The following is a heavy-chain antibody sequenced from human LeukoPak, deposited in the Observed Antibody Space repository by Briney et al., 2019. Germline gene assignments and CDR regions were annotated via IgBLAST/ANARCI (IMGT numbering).Heavy chain of an antibody. CDR1: GYTFTDYY. CDR3: TSSDYTSSDY. V-gene: IGHV1-2*02. J-gene: IGHJ4*02. D-gene: IGHD2-2*02. CDR2: IDPRSGGT. Sequence: ASVKVSCKASGYTFTDYYMHWVRQAPGQGLEWMGWIDPRSGGTNFARKFQGRVTMTRDTSISTAYMELSRLTSDDTAVYYCTSSDYTSSDYWGQGTLITVSS.